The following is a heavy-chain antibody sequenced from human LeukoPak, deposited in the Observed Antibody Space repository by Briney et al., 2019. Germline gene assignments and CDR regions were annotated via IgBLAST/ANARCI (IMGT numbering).Heavy chain of an antibody. CDR3: ARHEDMNSASDY. D-gene: IGHD2-15*01. CDR2: IIPIFGTA. V-gene: IGHV1-69*06. Sequence: SVKVSCKASGGTFSSYAISWVRQAPGQGLEWMGGIIPIFGTANYAQKFQGRVTVTADKSTSTAYMELSSLRSEDTAVYYCARHEDMNSASDYWGQGTLVTVSS. J-gene: IGHJ4*02. CDR1: GGTFSSYA.